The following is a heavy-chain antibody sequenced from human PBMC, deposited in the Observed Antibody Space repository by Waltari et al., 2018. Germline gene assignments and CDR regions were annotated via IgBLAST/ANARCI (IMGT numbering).Heavy chain of an antibody. CDR3: AREDLAVRKTAGFDY. Sequence: QVLLQESGPGLVQASETLSLTCTVSGDSISSADYYWSWIRQPAGKEMQWIGRVFSTGGANYDPSLKRRATISADSSKNQFSLSLTSVTAADTATYYCAREDLAVRKTAGFDYWGQGVLVSVSS. CDR2: VFSTGGA. CDR1: GDSISSADYY. J-gene: IGHJ4*02. V-gene: IGHV4-61*02. D-gene: IGHD6-19*01.